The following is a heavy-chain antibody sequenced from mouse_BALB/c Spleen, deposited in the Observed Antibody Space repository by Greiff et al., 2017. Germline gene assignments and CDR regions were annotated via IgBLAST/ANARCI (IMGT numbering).Heavy chain of an antibody. J-gene: IGHJ4*01. CDR2: IDPFNGGT. V-gene: IGHV1S135*01. CDR3: ARDGNAMDY. Sequence: EVQLQESGPELMKPGASVKISCKASGYSFTSYYMHWVKQSHGKSLEWIGYIDPFNGGTSYNQKFKGKATLTVDKSSSTAYMHLSSLTSEDSAVYYCARDGNAMDYWGQGTSVTVSS. D-gene: IGHD2-1*01. CDR1: GYSFTSYY.